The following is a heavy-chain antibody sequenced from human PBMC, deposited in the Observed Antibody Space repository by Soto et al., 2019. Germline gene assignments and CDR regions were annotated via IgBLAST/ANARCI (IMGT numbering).Heavy chain of an antibody. CDR2: IYYTGTT. J-gene: IGHJ4*02. CDR1: GGSIRDYY. CDR3: ARLGGYYQAFDS. D-gene: IGHD3-22*01. Sequence: PSETLSLTCTVSGGSIRDYYWGWIRQSPGKGLEWIGYIYYTGTTKYNPSLKSQVTISVDSSKNQFSLKLDSVTAADTAVYYCARLGGYYQAFDSWGQGTLVTVSS. V-gene: IGHV4-59*08.